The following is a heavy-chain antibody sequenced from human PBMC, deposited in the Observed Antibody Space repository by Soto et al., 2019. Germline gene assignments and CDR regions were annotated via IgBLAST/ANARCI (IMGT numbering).Heavy chain of an antibody. CDR1: GVAISSSSYW. V-gene: IGHV4-39*01. J-gene: IGHJ5*02. D-gene: IGHD3-10*01. CDR3: ARLPVVRGLTDYFPFDP. CDR2: IYHNGRT. Sequence: SETLSLTCSVSGVAISSSSYWWGWIRQSAGKGLEWIGSIYHNGRTHYNPSLQSRATISVDTAKRQFSLSLTSVTDADTAVYFCARLPVVRGLTDYFPFDPWGQGVLVTVSS.